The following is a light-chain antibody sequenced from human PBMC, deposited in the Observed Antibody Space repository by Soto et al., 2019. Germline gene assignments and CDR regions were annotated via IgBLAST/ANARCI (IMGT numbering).Light chain of an antibody. CDR2: LGS. J-gene: IGKJ2*01. CDR3: MQTLQTPYT. CDR1: QSLLYGAGYMY. Sequence: DIVMTQSPLSLPVTPGEPAAISCRSSQSLLYGAGYMYVDWYLQKPGQPPQLLIFLGSNRASGVPDRFSGSVSGTDFTLNISRVETEDVGVYYCMQTLQTPYTFGQGTKLEIK. V-gene: IGKV2-28*01.